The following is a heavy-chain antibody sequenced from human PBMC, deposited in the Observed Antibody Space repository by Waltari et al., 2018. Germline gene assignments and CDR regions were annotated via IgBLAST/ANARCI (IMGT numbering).Heavy chain of an antibody. CDR1: GFTFSSYG. D-gene: IGHD6-19*01. V-gene: IGHV3-33*01. Sequence: QVQLVESGGGVVQPGRSLRLSCAASGFTFSSYGMHWVRQAPGKGLEWVAVIWYDGSNKYYAGSVKGRFTISRDNSKNTLYLQMNSLRAEDTAVYYCARGSGGEWLVYYFDYWGQGTLVIVSS. CDR2: IWYDGSNK. CDR3: ARGSGGEWLVYYFDY. J-gene: IGHJ4*02.